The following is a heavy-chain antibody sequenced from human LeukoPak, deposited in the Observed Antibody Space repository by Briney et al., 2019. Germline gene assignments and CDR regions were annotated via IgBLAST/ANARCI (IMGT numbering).Heavy chain of an antibody. D-gene: IGHD3-9*01. CDR2: IYYSGST. CDR1: GGSISNYY. CDR3: ARGSELRYFDWLLLGYFEY. J-gene: IGHJ4*02. Sequence: SETLSLTRTVPGGSISNYYWSWIRQPPGKGLEWIGYIYYSGSTNYNPSLKSRVTMSVDASKNQFSLKVTSVTAADTAVYYCARGSELRYFDWLLLGYFEYWGQGTLVTVSS. V-gene: IGHV4-59*01.